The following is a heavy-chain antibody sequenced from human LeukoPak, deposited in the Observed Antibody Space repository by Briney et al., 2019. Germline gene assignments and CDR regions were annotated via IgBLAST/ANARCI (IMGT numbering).Heavy chain of an antibody. D-gene: IGHD3-3*01. CDR3: ARAGITIFGVVRWYFDY. V-gene: IGHV3-33*01. Sequence: GGSLRLSCAASGFTFSSYGMHWVRQAPGKGLEWVAFIWYDGSNKYYADSVKGRFTISRDNSKNTLYLQMNSLRAEDTAVYYCARAGITIFGVVRWYFDYWGQGTLVTVSS. CDR2: IWYDGSNK. CDR1: GFTFSSYG. J-gene: IGHJ4*02.